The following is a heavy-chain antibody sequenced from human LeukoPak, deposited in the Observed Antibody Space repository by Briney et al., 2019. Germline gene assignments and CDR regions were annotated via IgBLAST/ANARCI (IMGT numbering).Heavy chain of an antibody. J-gene: IGHJ4*02. V-gene: IGHV3-7*01. Sequence: PGGSLRLSCAASGFTFSSYWMSWVRQAPGKGLEWVANIKQDGSEKYYVDTVKGRFTISRDNAKNSLYLQMNSLRAEDTAVYYCARDLGNYGGNLDYWGQGTLVTVSS. CDR3: ARDLGNYGGNLDY. CDR2: IKQDGSEK. CDR1: GFTFSSYW. D-gene: IGHD4-23*01.